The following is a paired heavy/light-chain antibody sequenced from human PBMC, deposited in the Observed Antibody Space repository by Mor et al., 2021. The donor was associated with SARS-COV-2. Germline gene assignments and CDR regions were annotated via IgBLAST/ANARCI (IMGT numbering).Heavy chain of an antibody. CDR1: GFRFITAW. Sequence: EEQLVESGGDLVKPGGSHRLSCAGSGFRFITAWMGWVRQTPGKGLEYIGHIKSERDGGTTDSASAVKGRFSISRDDSQSTLYLQMNSLQTGDTGVYYCAAKLWGGSGFFFDFWGQGTQVTVSS. V-gene: IGHV3-15*05. D-gene: IGHD3-16*01. CDR3: AAKLWGGSGFFFDF. J-gene: IGHJ4*02. CDR2: IKSERDGGTT.
Light chain of an antibody. CDR3: QQYGNSPFT. V-gene: IGKV3-20*01. Sequence: EVVLTQSPDTLSLSPGERATLSCRASQNVRSNFLAWYQQKAGQAPRLLMYGASSRATGIPDRFSGSGSGTDFTLTISRLEPEDFAVYYCQQYGNSPFTFGPGTKVDI. CDR2: GAS. J-gene: IGKJ3*01. CDR1: QNVRSNF.